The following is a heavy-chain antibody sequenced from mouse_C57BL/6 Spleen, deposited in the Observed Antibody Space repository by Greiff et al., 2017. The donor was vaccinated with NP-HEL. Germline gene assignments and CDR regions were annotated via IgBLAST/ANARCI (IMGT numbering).Heavy chain of an antibody. V-gene: IGHV1-7*01. D-gene: IGHD1-1*01. CDR2: INPSSGYT. Sequence: VQLQQSGAELAKPGASVKLSCKASGYTFTSYWMHWVKQRSGQGLEWIGYINPSSGYTKYNQKFKDKATLTADKSSSTAYMQLSSLTYEDSAVYYCARFPITTVVERVGNDAMDYWGQGTSVTVSS. CDR3: ARFPITTVVERVGNDAMDY. CDR1: GYTFTSYW. J-gene: IGHJ4*01.